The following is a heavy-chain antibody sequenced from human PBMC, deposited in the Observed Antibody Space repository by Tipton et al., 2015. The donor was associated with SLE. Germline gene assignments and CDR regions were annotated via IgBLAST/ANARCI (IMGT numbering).Heavy chain of an antibody. CDR3: ARGWYSRNWEWWFDP. CDR2: INQSGST. J-gene: IGHJ5*02. CDR1: GGSFSGHY. Sequence: LRLSCAVYGGSFSGHYWSWIRQPPGKGLEWIGEINQSGSTNYNPSLKSRVTMSVDTSKNHFSLKLTSVTAADTAVYYCARGWYSRNWEWWFDPWGQGALVTVSS. D-gene: IGHD6-13*01. V-gene: IGHV4-34*01.